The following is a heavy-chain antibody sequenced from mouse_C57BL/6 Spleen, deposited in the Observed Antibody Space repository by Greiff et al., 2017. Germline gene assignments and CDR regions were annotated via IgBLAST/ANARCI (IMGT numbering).Heavy chain of an antibody. CDR3: ARSRPYDYVPFDD. Sequence: VQLQQSDAELVKPGASVKISCKVSGYTFTDHTIHWMKQRPEQGLEWIGYIYPRDGSTKYNEKFKGKATLTADKSSSKAYMHLNSLTSEDSSVYFWARSRPYDYVPFDDWGQGTTLTVSS. D-gene: IGHD2-4*01. CDR1: GYTFTDHT. V-gene: IGHV1-78*01. J-gene: IGHJ2*01. CDR2: IYPRDGST.